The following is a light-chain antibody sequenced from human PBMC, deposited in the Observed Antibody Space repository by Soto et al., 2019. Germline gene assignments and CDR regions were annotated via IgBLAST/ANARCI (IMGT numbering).Light chain of an antibody. V-gene: IGLV2-14*01. J-gene: IGLJ2*01. CDR1: CSDVGGYNY. Sequence: QAVVTQPASVSGSPGQSITISCTGSCSDVGGYNYVSWYQQHPGKAPKLMIYEVSNRPSGISNRFSGSKSGNTASLTLSGLQAEDEADYYCSSYTSSSTLVFGGGTKVTVL. CDR2: EVS. CDR3: SSYTSSSTLV.